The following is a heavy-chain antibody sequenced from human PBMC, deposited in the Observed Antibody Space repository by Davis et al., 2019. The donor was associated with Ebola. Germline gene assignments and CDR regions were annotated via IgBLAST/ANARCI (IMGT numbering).Heavy chain of an antibody. Sequence: GESLKISCAASGFTYSNYWISWVRQAPGKGPEWVSRISPDGRNIGYADFVKGRFTISRDNTRNTLYVQLNSLGADDTALYYCASSVWPHTLAHWGQGTPVTVSS. D-gene: IGHD6-19*01. CDR1: GFTYSNYW. CDR3: ASSVWPHTLAH. CDR2: ISPDGRNI. V-gene: IGHV3-74*01. J-gene: IGHJ4*02.